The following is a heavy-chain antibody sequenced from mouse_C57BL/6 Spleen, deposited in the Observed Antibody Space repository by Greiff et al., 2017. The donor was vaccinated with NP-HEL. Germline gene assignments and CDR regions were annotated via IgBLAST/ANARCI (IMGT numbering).Heavy chain of an antibody. CDR3: ARRTYYSKGSAMDY. Sequence: QVQLQQSGAELMKPGASVKLSCKATGYTFTGYWIEWVKQRPGHGLEWIGEILPGSGSTNSNEKFKGKATFTADTSSNTAYMQLSSLTTEDSAIYYCARRTYYSKGSAMDYWGQGTSVTVSS. D-gene: IGHD2-5*01. J-gene: IGHJ4*01. V-gene: IGHV1-9*01. CDR1: GYTFTGYW. CDR2: ILPGSGST.